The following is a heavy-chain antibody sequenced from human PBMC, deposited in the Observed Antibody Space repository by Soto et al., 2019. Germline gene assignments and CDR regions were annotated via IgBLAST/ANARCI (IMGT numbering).Heavy chain of an antibody. CDR3: AATVTTFDRFSDY. V-gene: IGHV1-24*01. Sequence: ASVKVSCKVSGYTLTELSMHWVRQAPGKGLEWMGGFDPEDGETIYAQKFRGRVTMTEDTSTDTAYMELSSLRSEDTAVYYCAATVTTFDRFSDYWGQGTLVTVSS. CDR1: GYTLTELS. J-gene: IGHJ4*02. CDR2: FDPEDGET. D-gene: IGHD4-17*01.